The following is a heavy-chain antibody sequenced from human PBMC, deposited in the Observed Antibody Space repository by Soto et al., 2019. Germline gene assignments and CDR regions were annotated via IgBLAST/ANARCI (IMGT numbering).Heavy chain of an antibody. V-gene: IGHV4-59*01. D-gene: IGHD5-18*01. CDR2: IYYSGST. CDR1: GGSITTSVL. Sequence: KPSETLSLTCDVSGGSITTSVLWAWVRQFPGRGLEWIGYIYYSGSTNYNPSLKSRVTISVDTSKNQFSLKLSSVTAADTAVYYCARGDTYFDYWGQGTLVTVSS. J-gene: IGHJ4*02. CDR3: ARGDTYFDY.